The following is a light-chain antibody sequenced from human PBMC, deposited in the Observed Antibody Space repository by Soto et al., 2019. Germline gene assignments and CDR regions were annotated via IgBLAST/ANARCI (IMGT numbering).Light chain of an antibody. V-gene: IGKV3-15*01. CDR3: PHSSTGSPS. J-gene: IGKJ3*01. CDR1: ENVHRN. CDR2: YAS. Sequence: EMVMTQSPATLSVSPGERVTLSCRASENVHRNLAWYQQKPGQGPSLLIYYASTRATGVPDRFTGSGSGTEFPLAISSRPSADLGVYRCPHSSTGSPSFGPGTKVAIK.